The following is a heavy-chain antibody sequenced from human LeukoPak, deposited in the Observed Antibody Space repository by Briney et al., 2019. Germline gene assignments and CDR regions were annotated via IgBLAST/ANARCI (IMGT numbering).Heavy chain of an antibody. V-gene: IGHV1-69*04. CDR3: ARDYGVGSTAFDYF. D-gene: IGHD1-26*01. CDR2: ILVLLGMT. Sequence: SVKLSCKASGYSFTSYGISWVRQAPGQGLEWMGRILVLLGMTNYAQKLQGRVTITADTSTSTAYMELSSLRSEDTAVYYCARDYGVGSTAFDYFWGQGTLVTVSS. J-gene: IGHJ4*02. CDR1: GYSFTSYG.